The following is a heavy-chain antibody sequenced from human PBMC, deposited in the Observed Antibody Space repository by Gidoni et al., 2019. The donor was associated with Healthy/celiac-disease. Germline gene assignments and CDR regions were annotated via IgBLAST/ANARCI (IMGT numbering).Heavy chain of an antibody. CDR3: TRYTAAGSTYFDY. V-gene: IGHV3-49*03. CDR2: IRSKAYGGTT. J-gene: IGHJ4*02. CDR1: GFTFGDYA. Sequence: EVQLVESGGGLVQPGRSLRLSCTASGFTFGDYAMSWFRQAPGKGLEWVGFIRSKAYGGTTEYAASVKGRFTISRDDSKSIAYLQMNSLKTEDTAVYYCTRYTAAGSTYFDYWGQGTLVTVSS. D-gene: IGHD6-13*01.